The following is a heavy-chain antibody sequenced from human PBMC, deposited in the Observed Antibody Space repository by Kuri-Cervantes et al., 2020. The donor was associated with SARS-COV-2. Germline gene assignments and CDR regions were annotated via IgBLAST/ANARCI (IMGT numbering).Heavy chain of an antibody. V-gene: IGHV1-46*01. CDR2: INPSGGST. J-gene: IGHJ4*02. CDR1: GYTFTSYY. Sequence: ASVKVSCKASGYTFTSYYMHWVRQAPGQGLEWMGIINPSGGSTSYAQKFQGRVTMTRDTSTSTVYMELSSLRSEDTAVYYCARGKSLYYYDSSGTAGLWGQGTLVTCYS. CDR3: ARGKSLYYYDSSGTAGL. D-gene: IGHD3-22*01.